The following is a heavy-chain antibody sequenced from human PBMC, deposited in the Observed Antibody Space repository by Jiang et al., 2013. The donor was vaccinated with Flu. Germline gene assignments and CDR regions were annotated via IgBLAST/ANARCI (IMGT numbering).Heavy chain of an antibody. J-gene: IGHJ2*01. CDR3: ARSGIAAAATWDWYFDL. D-gene: IGHD6-13*01. CDR2: IYYSGST. Sequence: LLKPSETLSLTCTVSGGSISSYYWSWIRQPPGKGLEWIGYIYYSGSTNYNPSLKSRVTISVDTSKNQFSLKLSSVTAADTAVYYCARSGIAAAATWDWYFDLWGRGTLVTVSS. CDR1: GGSISSYY. V-gene: IGHV4-59*01.